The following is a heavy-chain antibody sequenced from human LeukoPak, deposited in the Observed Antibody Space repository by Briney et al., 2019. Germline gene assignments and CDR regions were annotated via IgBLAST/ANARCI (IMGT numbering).Heavy chain of an antibody. CDR1: GFTFSSYD. D-gene: IGHD3-16*01. Sequence: GGSLRLSCAASGFTFSSYDIHWVRQATGKGLEWVSGIGTAGEIYYPGSVKGRFTISRENAKNSLYLQMNSLRAGDTAVYYCARGRGYYFDYWGQGTLVTVSS. CDR3: ARGRGYYFDY. CDR2: IGTAGEI. J-gene: IGHJ4*02. V-gene: IGHV3-13*01.